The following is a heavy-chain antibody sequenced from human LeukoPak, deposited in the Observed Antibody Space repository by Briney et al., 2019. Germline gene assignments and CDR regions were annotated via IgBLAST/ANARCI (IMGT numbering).Heavy chain of an antibody. CDR1: GLTFSSYS. CDR2: ITSSSSYI. V-gene: IGHV3-21*01. Sequence: GGSLRLSCAASGLTFSSYSMNWVRQAPGKGLEWVSSITSSSSYIYYADSVKGRFTISRDNAKNSLYLQMNSLRAEDTAVYYCARDPGGSSGDWGQGTLVTVSS. D-gene: IGHD6-25*01. CDR3: ARDPGGSSGD. J-gene: IGHJ4*02.